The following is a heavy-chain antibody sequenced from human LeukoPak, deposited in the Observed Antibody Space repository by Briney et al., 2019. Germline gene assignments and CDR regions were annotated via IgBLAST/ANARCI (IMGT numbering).Heavy chain of an antibody. J-gene: IGHJ6*03. Sequence: SETLSLTCTVSGGSISSSSYYWGWIRQPPGKGLEWIGSIYYSGSTYSNPSLQSRVTISVDTSKNQFSLKLNSVTAADTVVYYCASFYCSGGSCYQYYSYYYMDVWGKGTTVTISS. CDR1: GGSISSSSYY. D-gene: IGHD2-15*01. V-gene: IGHV4-39*01. CDR3: ASFYCSGGSCYQYYSYYYMDV. CDR2: IYYSGST.